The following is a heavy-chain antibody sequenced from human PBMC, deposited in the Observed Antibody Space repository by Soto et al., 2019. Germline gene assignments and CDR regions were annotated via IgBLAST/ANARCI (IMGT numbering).Heavy chain of an antibody. CDR2: ISFDGGER. CDR3: ASLEGYYYYPGVDD. Sequence: QVQLVESGGGVVQPGRSLRLSCAASGFTFSSAGMHWVRQAPGKGPEWVAVISFDGGERYYRDSVKGRFTISRDNSRNTLYLQMNSLRAEDTAVYYCASLEGYYYYPGVDDWGQGTTVTVSS. V-gene: IGHV3-30*03. J-gene: IGHJ6*02. CDR1: GFTFSSAG.